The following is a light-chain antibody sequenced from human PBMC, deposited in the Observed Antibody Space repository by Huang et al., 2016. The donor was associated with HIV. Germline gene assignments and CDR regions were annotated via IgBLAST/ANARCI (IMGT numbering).Light chain of an antibody. CDR1: QGISRN. CDR2: SAS. Sequence: IQLTQSPYSLSASVGDRVTIACRASQGISRNLAWYQQKPGKAPKLLMYSASTLQSGVPSRFSGSGSGTDFTLTITSLQPEDFATYYCQQLNTYPRTFGQGTKVEIK. CDR3: QQLNTYPRT. V-gene: IGKV1-9*01. J-gene: IGKJ1*01.